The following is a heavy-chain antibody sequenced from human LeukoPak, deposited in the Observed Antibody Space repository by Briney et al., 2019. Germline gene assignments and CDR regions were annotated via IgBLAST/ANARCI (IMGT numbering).Heavy chain of an antibody. D-gene: IGHD3-10*01. V-gene: IGHV4-59*01. J-gene: IGHJ4*02. CDR3: ARGSRFGELLLNY. CDR2: IYYSGST. Sequence: SETLSLTCTVSGGSISSYYWNWIRQPPGKGLEWIGYIYYSGSTNYNPSLKSRVTISVDTSKNQFSLKLSSVTAADTAVYYCARGSRFGELLLNYWGQGTLVTVSS. CDR1: GGSISSYY.